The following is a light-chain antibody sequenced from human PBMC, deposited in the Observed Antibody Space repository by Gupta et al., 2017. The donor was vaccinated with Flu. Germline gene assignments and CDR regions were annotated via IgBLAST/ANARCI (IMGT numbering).Light chain of an antibody. V-gene: IGLV1-44*01. CDR1: ISDIGSNT. CDR2: NNN. J-gene: IGLJ3*02. Sequence: QSVLTQPPSASGTPGQRVTISCSGSISDIGSNTVSWYQHLPETAPKLLIQNNNQRPSGVPDRFSASKSGTSASLAITGLHSEDEADYYCAAWDDSLSHWVFGGGTKLTVL. CDR3: AAWDDSLSHWV.